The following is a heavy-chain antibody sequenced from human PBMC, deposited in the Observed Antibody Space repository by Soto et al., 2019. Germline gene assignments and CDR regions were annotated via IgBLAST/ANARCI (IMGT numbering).Heavy chain of an antibody. D-gene: IGHD2-15*01. CDR3: ARFIYPSRLDSGLRRFDY. CDR1: GCSISSGDYY. Sequence: SETLSLTCTVSGCSISSGDYYWRWIRQPQGKGLVWIGYINHSGSTYYNPSLKSRVTISVDTSKNQFSLKLSSVTAADTAVYYCARFIYPSRLDSGLRRFDYWGQGTLVTVSS. J-gene: IGHJ4*02. CDR2: INHSGST. V-gene: IGHV4-30-4*01.